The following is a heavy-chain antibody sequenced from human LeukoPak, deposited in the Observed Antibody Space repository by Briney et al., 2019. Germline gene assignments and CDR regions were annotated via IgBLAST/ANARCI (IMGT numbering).Heavy chain of an antibody. CDR1: GFTVSSNY. CDR2: IYSGGST. CDR3: ASGTGIAVAGTGFDY. V-gene: IGHV3-66*01. J-gene: IGHJ4*02. Sequence: GGSLRLSCAASGFTVSSNYMSWVRQAPGKGLEWVSVIYSGGSTYYADSVKGRFTISRDNSKNTLYLQMNSLRAEDTAVYYCASGTGIAVAGTGFDYWGQGTLVTVSS. D-gene: IGHD6-19*01.